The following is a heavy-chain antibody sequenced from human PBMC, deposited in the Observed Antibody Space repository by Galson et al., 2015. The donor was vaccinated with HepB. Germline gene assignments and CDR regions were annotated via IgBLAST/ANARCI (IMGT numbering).Heavy chain of an antibody. J-gene: IGHJ6*04. CDR3: ARGRTTVTTLRYMDV. CDR1: GYTLTELS. D-gene: IGHD4-17*01. V-gene: IGHV1-24*01. CDR2: FDPEDGET. Sequence: SVKVSCKASGYTLTELSMHWVRQAPGKGLEWMGGFDPEDGETIYAQKFQGRVTMTEDTSTDTAYMELSSLRSEDTAVYYCARGRTTVTTLRYMDVWGKGTTVTVSS.